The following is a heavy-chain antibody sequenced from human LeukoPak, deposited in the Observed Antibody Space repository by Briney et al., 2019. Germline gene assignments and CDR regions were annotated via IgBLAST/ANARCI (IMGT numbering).Heavy chain of an antibody. CDR1: GYMFTSYG. D-gene: IGHD6-19*01. CDR3: ARDRRGRAVANPYYYNGMDV. Sequence: ASVKVSCKASGYMFTSYGLSWVRQAPGQGLEWMGWISAYNGNTRYAQKFQGRVTMTTDTSARTAYMEMRSLRSDDTAVYYCARDRRGRAVANPYYYNGMDVWGEGTTVTVSS. J-gene: IGHJ6*04. V-gene: IGHV1-18*01. CDR2: ISAYNGNT.